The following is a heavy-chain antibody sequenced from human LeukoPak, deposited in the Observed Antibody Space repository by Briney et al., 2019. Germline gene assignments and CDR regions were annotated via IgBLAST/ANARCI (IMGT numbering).Heavy chain of an antibody. D-gene: IGHD3-9*01. Sequence: GGSLRLSCAAPGFIFSTYAMHWVRQAPGKGLEWVAFIRSDGSNEYYADSVKGRISISRDNSKNTLYLQMDSLRAEDTAVYFCAREGHSDLSTGYSPVEYYYYYMDVWGKGTTVTVSS. J-gene: IGHJ6*03. CDR1: GFIFSTYA. CDR2: IRSDGSNE. V-gene: IGHV3-30*02. CDR3: AREGHSDLSTGYSPVEYYYYYMDV.